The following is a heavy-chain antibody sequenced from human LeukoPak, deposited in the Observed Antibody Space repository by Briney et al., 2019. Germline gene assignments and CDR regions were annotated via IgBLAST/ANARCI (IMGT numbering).Heavy chain of an antibody. D-gene: IGHD3-9*01. CDR2: VNAYNGDT. Sequence: GASVKVSCKASGYIFTSYGIVWVRQAPGQGLEWMGWVNAYNGDTNYAQKLQGRVTMTTDTSTSTDYMELRSLTSDDTAVYYCASGLIRYFDWILPNDYWGQGTLVTVSS. CDR1: GYIFTSYG. V-gene: IGHV1-18*01. CDR3: ASGLIRYFDWILPNDY. J-gene: IGHJ4*02.